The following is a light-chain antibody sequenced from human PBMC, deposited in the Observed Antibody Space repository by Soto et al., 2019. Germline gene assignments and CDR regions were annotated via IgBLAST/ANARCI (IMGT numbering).Light chain of an antibody. V-gene: IGKV2-24*01. J-gene: IGKJ1*01. CDR1: ESLVYTNGNTS. CDR3: IQGTLWWT. Sequence: DIVMSQTPLSLSVTPGQPASISCRSSESLVYTNGNTSLSWYHQRPGQPPRLLIHRVSNRFSGVPERFSGSGAATDFTLKISSVEVEDVGIYYCIQGTLWWTFGQGTKVEI. CDR2: RVS.